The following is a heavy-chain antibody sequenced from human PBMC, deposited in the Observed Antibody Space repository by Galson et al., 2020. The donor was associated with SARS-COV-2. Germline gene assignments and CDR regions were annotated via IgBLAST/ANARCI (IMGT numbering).Heavy chain of an antibody. CDR2: ISSSGSYI. Sequence: GESLKISCAASGFTFSTYNMNWVRQAPGKGLEWVSSISSSGSYIFYADSMKGRFTISRDNAENSLYLQMKSLRAEDTAVYYCAREDYSGSGKGDFDLWGRGTLVTVSS. J-gene: IGHJ2*01. V-gene: IGHV3-21*01. CDR3: AREDYSGSGKGDFDL. CDR1: GFTFSTYN. D-gene: IGHD3-10*01.